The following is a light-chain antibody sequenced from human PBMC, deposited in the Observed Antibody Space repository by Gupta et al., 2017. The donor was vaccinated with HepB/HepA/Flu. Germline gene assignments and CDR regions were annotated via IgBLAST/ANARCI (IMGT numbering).Light chain of an antibody. Sequence: EIVLTQSPATLSLSPGERATLSCRASQSVSSYLAWYQQKPGQAPRLLIYDASNRATGIPARFSGSGDGTDFTLTISSREPEDFAVYYCQQRSNWPPGCSFGQGTKLEIK. CDR2: DAS. CDR3: QQRSNWPPGCS. J-gene: IGKJ2*04. V-gene: IGKV3-11*01. CDR1: QSVSSY.